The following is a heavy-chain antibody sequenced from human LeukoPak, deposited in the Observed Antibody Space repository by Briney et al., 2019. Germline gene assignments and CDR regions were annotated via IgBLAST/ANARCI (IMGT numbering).Heavy chain of an antibody. CDR2: ITNSSSTI. D-gene: IGHD4-17*01. Sequence: PGGSLRLSCAAPGFTFSSYAMSWVRQAPGKGLEWVSYITNSSSTIYYADSVKGRFTASRDNAKNSLYLQMNSLRAEDTAVYYCASGYGDAWGQGTLVTVSS. CDR1: GFTFSSYA. CDR3: ASGYGDA. J-gene: IGHJ5*02. V-gene: IGHV3-48*01.